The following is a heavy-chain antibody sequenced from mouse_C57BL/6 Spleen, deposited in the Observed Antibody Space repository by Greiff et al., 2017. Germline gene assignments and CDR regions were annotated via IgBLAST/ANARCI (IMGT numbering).Heavy chain of an antibody. D-gene: IGHD2-4*01. J-gene: IGHJ4*01. CDR3: ARPIYYDYDDYAMDY. CDR2: ISSGSSTI. Sequence: EVKLVESGGGLVKPGGSLKLSCAASGFTFSDYGMHWVRQAPEKGLEWVAYISSGSSTIYYADTVKGRFTISRDNAKNTLFLQMTRLRSDDTAMYYCARPIYYDYDDYAMDYWGQGTSVTVSS. CDR1: GFTFSDYG. V-gene: IGHV5-17*01.